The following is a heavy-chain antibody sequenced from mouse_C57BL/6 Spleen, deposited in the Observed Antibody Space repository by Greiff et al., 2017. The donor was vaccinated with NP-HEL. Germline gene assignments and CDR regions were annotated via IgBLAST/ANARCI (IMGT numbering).Heavy chain of an antibody. V-gene: IGHV1-7*01. CDR1: GYTFTSYW. D-gene: IGHD2-1*01. CDR2: INPSSGYT. J-gene: IGHJ2*01. CDR3: ATEGYYGNPFDY. Sequence: VQLQQSGAELAKPGASVKLSCKASGYTFTSYWMHWVKQRPGRGLEGIGYINPSSGYTKYNQRFKNKATLTADKSSSTAYMQLSSLTYEDSAVYYCATEGYYGNPFDYWGQGTTLTVSS.